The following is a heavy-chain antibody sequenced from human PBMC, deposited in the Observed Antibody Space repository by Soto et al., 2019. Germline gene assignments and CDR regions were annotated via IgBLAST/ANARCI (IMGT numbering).Heavy chain of an antibody. CDR2: IYYSGST. V-gene: IGHV4-59*12. Sequence: SETLSLTCTVSGGSISSYYWIWIRQPPGKGLEWIGYIYYSGSTYYNPSLKSRVTISVDTSKNQFSLKLSSVTAADTAVYYCARGGGGLRYFDWLFPGGYFDYWGQGTLVTVSS. J-gene: IGHJ4*02. D-gene: IGHD3-9*01. CDR3: ARGGGGLRYFDWLFPGGYFDY. CDR1: GGSISSYY.